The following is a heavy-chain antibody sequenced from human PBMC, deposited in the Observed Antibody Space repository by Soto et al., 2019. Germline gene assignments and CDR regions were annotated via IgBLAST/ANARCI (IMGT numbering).Heavy chain of an antibody. J-gene: IGHJ3*02. CDR1: GYTFTSYG. Sequence: GASVKVSCKASGYTFTSYGISWVRQAPGQGLEWMGWISAYNGNTNYAQKLQGRVTMTTDTSTSTAYMELRSLRSDDTAVYYCAREHGITGPTGRAFDIWGQGTMVTVSS. V-gene: IGHV1-18*01. CDR2: ISAYNGNT. D-gene: IGHD1-20*01. CDR3: AREHGITGPTGRAFDI.